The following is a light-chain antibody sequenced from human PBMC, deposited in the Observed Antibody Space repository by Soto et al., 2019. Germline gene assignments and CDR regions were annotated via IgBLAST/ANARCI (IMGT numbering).Light chain of an antibody. Sequence: EIVLTQSPGTLSLSPGERDTLSCRARQRVCNFLAWYQQKPGQAPRLLIYDASNRATGIPARFSGSGSGTDFTLTISSLEPEDFAVYYCQQRSNWPLTFGGGTKVDIK. CDR3: QQRSNWPLT. V-gene: IGKV3-11*01. CDR1: QRVCNF. J-gene: IGKJ4*01. CDR2: DAS.